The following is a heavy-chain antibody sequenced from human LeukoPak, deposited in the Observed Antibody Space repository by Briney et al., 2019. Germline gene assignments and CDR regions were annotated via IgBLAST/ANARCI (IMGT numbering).Heavy chain of an antibody. J-gene: IGHJ4*02. V-gene: IGHV3-11*01. CDR2: ISSSCSTI. D-gene: IGHD5-12*01. CDR3: ASGGKVATFFVGY. Sequence: GGSLRLSCAASGFTFSDYYMIWIRQAPGKGLEWVSYISSSCSTIYYADSVKGRFTISRDNAKHSLYLQMNSLRAEDTAVYYCASGGKVATFFVGYWGQGTLVTVSS. CDR1: GFTFSDYY.